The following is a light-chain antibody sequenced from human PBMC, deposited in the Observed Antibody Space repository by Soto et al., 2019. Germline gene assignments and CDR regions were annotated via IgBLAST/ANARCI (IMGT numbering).Light chain of an antibody. CDR2: EVN. V-gene: IGLV2-14*01. J-gene: IGLJ2*01. CDR1: SSDVGGYNV. CDR3: SSWRRSTTLV. Sequence: QSALTQPASVSGSPGQSITISCTGSSSDVGGYNVVSWYQQHPGKAPKLMISEVNNRPSGVSNRFSGSKSGNTDSLTISGVQAEDDAYSYCSSWRRSTTLVLGGGTKLTVL.